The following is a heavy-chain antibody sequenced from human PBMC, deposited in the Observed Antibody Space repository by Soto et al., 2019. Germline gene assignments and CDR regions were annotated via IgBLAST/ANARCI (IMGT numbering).Heavy chain of an antibody. CDR3: ERLRIATNNYKWFDP. CDR2: IYVTGAV. J-gene: IGHJ5*02. CDR1: GAALNGGNYY. V-gene: IGHV4-31*03. D-gene: IGHD2-21*01. Sequence: SETLSLTCSVSGAALNGGNYYWSWIRQVPGKGLEWIGHIYVTGAVDYNPSLRDRITISQDTSERQFSLNLRLVTAADTAVYYCERLRIATNNYKWFDPWGQGTLVTVSS.